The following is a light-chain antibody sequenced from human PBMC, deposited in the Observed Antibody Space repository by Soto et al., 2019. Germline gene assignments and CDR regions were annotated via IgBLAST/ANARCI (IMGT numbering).Light chain of an antibody. J-gene: IGKJ1*01. Sequence: EIVLTQSPATLSVSAGGTVTLSCRASQSIRTNVAWYQQIPGQAPRLLIYGASTRATGIPARFSGSGSGTEFTLTISSLQSEDFAIYYCHNYYIWPWTFGQGTKGDIK. CDR3: HNYYIWPWT. V-gene: IGKV3-15*01. CDR2: GAS. CDR1: QSIRTN.